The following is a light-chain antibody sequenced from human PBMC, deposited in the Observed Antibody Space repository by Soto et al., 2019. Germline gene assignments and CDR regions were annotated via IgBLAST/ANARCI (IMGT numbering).Light chain of an antibody. CDR3: QPYGTSPFT. J-gene: IGKJ3*01. CDR1: QSVSSSY. CDR2: GAS. Sequence: EIVLTQPPGTLSLSPGERATLSCRASQSVSSSYLAWYQQKPGEAPRLLIYGASSRATGIPDRFSGSGSGTDFALTISRVEPEDFAVYYCQPYGTSPFTFGPGAKVDIQ. V-gene: IGKV3-20*01.